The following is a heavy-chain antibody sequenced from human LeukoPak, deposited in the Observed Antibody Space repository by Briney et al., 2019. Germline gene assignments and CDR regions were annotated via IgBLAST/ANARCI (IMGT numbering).Heavy chain of an antibody. J-gene: IGHJ6*02. CDR1: GFIVSGND. V-gene: IGHV3-53*01. D-gene: IGHD1-26*01. CDR3: ARGYSGSYYLGMDV. Sequence: GGSLRLSCAASGFIVSGNDMSWVRQAPGKGLEWVSSIYIGGSTYYADSVKGRFTISRDNSKNTLYLQMNSLRAEDTAVYYCARGYSGSYYLGMDVWGQGTTVTVSS. CDR2: IYIGGST.